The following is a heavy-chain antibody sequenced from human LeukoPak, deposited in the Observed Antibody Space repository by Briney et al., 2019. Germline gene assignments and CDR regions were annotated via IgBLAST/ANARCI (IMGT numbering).Heavy chain of an antibody. D-gene: IGHD6-13*01. Sequence: GGSLRLSCAASGFTVSSNYMSWVRQAPGKGLEWVSVIYSGGSTYYADSVKGRFTISRDNSKSTLYLQMNSLRAEDTAVYYCARDRHSSSWYWYFDLWGRGTLVTVSS. CDR3: ARDRHSSSWYWYFDL. V-gene: IGHV3-53*01. CDR2: IYSGGST. J-gene: IGHJ2*01. CDR1: GFTVSSNY.